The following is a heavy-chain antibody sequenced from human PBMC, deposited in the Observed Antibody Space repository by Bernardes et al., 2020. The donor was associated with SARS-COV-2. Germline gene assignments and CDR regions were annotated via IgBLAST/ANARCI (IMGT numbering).Heavy chain of an antibody. CDR3: ASHGEYCGADCYQNWYFNL. V-gene: IGHV3-74*01. CDR2: INTDGSRT. D-gene: IGHD2-21*02. CDR1: GFTFSKYW. Sequence: GSLRLSCAASGFTFSKYWMHWVRQAPGKGLVWVSRINTDGSRTGYADSVKGRFTISRDNAKNTLSLQMNSLRVEDTAVYFCASHGEYCGADCYQNWYFNLWGRGTLVTVSS. J-gene: IGHJ2*01.